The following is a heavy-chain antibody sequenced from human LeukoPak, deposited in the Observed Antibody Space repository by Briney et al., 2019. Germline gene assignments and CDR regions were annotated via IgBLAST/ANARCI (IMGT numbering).Heavy chain of an antibody. Sequence: SETLSLTCTVYGGSFSGYFWSWIRQPPGKGLEWIGEINPSGTTNYNPSLKSRVTISVDTSKNQFSLRLNSVTVADTAVYYCARHPRSMYSSGSPSCFDYWGQGTLVTVSS. CDR3: ARHPRSMYSSGSPSCFDY. CDR2: INPSGTT. V-gene: IGHV4-34*01. CDR1: GGSFSGYF. J-gene: IGHJ4*02. D-gene: IGHD6-19*01.